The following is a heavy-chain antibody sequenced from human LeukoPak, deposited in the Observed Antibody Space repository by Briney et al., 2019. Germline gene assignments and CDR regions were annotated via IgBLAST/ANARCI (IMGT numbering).Heavy chain of an antibody. D-gene: IGHD4-17*01. CDR1: GFTVSSNY. CDR2: IYSDGST. Sequence: GGSLRLSCAASGFTVSSNYMSWVRQAPGKGLEWVSVIYSDGSTYYADSVKSRFTISRNNSKNTLYLQMNSLRAEDTAVYYCASHDYGDYGHFDYWGQGTLVTVSS. CDR3: ASHDYGDYGHFDY. V-gene: IGHV3-66*04. J-gene: IGHJ4*02.